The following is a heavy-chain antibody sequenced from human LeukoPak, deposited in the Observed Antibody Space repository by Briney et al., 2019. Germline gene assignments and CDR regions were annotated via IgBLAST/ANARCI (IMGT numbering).Heavy chain of an antibody. CDR2: IYYRGGST. D-gene: IGHD3-10*01. CDR3: ARVQGLSSRPFDY. Sequence: SETLSLTCTVSGGSISSGGYYWSWIPQHPGKGLEWIGYIYYRGGSTYYNPSLKSRVTISVDTSKNQFSLKLSSVTAADTAVYYCARVQGLSSRPFDYWGQGTLVTVSS. V-gene: IGHV4-31*03. CDR1: GGSISSGGYY. J-gene: IGHJ4*02.